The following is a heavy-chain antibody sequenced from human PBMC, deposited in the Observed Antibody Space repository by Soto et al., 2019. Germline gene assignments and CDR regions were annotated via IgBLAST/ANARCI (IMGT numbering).Heavy chain of an antibody. CDR3: GHSITVIEVIDETFDY. CDR2: INAGNGNT. V-gene: IGHV1-3*01. CDR1: GYTFTSYA. J-gene: IGHJ4*02. D-gene: IGHD3-10*01. Sequence: ASVKVSCKASGYTFTSYAMHWVRQAPGQRLEWMGWINAGNGNTKYSQKFQGRLTITKDTSKNQVVLSLTDMDPLDTATYYCGHSITVIEVIDETFDYWGQGTLVTVSS.